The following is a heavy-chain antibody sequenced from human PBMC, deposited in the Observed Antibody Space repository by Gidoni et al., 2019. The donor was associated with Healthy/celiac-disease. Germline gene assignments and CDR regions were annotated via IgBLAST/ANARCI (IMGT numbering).Heavy chain of an antibody. CDR3: ARVAPESAWVAASRNWFDP. CDR1: GGSFSGYY. D-gene: IGHD2-15*01. J-gene: IGHJ5*02. Sequence: QVQLQQWGAGLLKPSETLSLTCAVYGGSFSGYYWSWIRQPPGKGLEWIGEINHSGSTNYNPSLKSRVTISVDTSKNQFSLKLSSVTAADTAVYYCARVAPESAWVAASRNWFDPWGQGTLVTVSS. V-gene: IGHV4-34*01. CDR2: INHSGST.